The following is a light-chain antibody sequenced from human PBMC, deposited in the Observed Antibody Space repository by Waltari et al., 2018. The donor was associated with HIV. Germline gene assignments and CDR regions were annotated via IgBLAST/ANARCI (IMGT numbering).Light chain of an antibody. CDR1: SSDVVGYIY. V-gene: IGLV2-11*01. CDR2: DVS. Sequence: QSALTQPRSVSGSPGQSVTISCTGTSSDVVGYIYVSWYQQPPGQAPKLMIYDVSQRPSGGPSRFSGSKSGNTASLTISGLQAEDEADYYGCSYAGSYTWVFGGGTKLTVL. CDR3: CSYAGSYTWV. J-gene: IGLJ3*02.